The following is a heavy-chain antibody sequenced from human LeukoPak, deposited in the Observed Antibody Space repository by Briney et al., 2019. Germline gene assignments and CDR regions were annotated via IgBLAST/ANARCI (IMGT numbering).Heavy chain of an antibody. D-gene: IGHD2/OR15-2a*01. CDR2: IFYSGGT. V-gene: IGHV4-59*08. J-gene: IGHJ4*02. CDR3: ARRNTADASIDF. Sequence: SEILSLTCTVSGGSISGRWWSWIRQPPGKGLEWIGDIFYSGGTNYNPSLKSRLSMSLDTSKNQFSLKLSSVTAADTAMYYCARRNTADASIDFWGQGTLVIASS. CDR1: GGSISGRW.